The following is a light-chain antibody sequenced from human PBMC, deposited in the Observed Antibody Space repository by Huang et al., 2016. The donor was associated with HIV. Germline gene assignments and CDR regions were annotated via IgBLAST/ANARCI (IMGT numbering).Light chain of an antibody. V-gene: IGKV3D-20*01. Sequence: EIVLTQSPATLSLSPGERATLSCGASQSLSSSYLAWYQQKPGLAPRLLIYDASNRATGIPDRFSGSGSGTDCTLTISRLEPEDFAVYYCQQYGSSPLTFGGGTKVEIK. CDR1: QSLSSSY. J-gene: IGKJ4*01. CDR3: QQYGSSPLT. CDR2: DAS.